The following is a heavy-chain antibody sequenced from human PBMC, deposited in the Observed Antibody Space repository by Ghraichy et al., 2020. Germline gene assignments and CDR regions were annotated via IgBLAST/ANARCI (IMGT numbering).Heavy chain of an antibody. CDR2: TYYRSKWYN. J-gene: IGHJ4*02. V-gene: IGHV6-1*01. CDR3: ARELELRFGSFRSGHFDY. CDR1: GDSVSSNSAA. D-gene: IGHD1-7*01. Sequence: SETLSLTCAISGDSVSSNSAAWNWIRQSPSRGLEWLGRTYYRSKWYNDYAVSVKSRITINPDTSKNQFSLQLNSVTPEDTAVYYCARELELRFGSFRSGHFDYWGQGTLVTVSS.